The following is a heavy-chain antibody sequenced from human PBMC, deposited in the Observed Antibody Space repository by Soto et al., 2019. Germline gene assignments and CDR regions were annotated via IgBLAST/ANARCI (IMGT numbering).Heavy chain of an antibody. V-gene: IGHV4-39*01. J-gene: IGHJ3*02. D-gene: IGHD3-9*01. CDR2: IYYNGDT. CDR1: GVSISSNSHY. Sequence: PSETLSLTCSVSGVSISSNSHYWVWIRQPPGKGLEWIGSIYYNGDTYYNPSLKSRVTISVDTSKNQFSVKLNSVTAADTAVYYCATAAYDLLTGYYNGGAFEIWGQGTMVTVSS. CDR3: ATAAYDLLTGYYNGGAFEI.